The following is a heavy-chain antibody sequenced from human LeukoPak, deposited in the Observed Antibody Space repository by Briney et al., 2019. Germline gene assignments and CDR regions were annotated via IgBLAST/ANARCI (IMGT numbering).Heavy chain of an antibody. J-gene: IGHJ5*02. CDR2: ISGSGGST. CDR1: GFTFSSYA. D-gene: IGHD6-19*01. V-gene: IGHV3-23*01. CDR3: AMDSSGLGFDP. Sequence: GRSLRFSCAASGFTFSSYAMSWVRQAPGKGLEWVSAISGSGGSTYYADSVKGRFTISRDNSKNTLYLQMNSLRAEDTAVYYCAMDSSGLGFDPWGQGTLVTVSS.